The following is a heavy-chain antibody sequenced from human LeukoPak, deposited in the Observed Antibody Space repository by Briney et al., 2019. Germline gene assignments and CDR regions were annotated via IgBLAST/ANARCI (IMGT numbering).Heavy chain of an antibody. J-gene: IGHJ4*02. Sequence: PGGSLRLSCAASGFTFSSYGMHWVRQAPGKRLEWVAVIWYDGSNKYYADSVKGRFTISRDNSKNTLYLQMNSLRAEDTAVYYCAKDGGRYYDSSGYAKYWGQGTLVTVSS. CDR1: GFTFSSYG. CDR2: IWYDGSNK. D-gene: IGHD3-22*01. V-gene: IGHV3-33*06. CDR3: AKDGGRYYDSSGYAKY.